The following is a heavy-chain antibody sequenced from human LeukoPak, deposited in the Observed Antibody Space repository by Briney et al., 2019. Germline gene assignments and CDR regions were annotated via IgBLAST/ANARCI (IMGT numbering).Heavy chain of an antibody. Sequence: GGSLRLSCAASGFTVSSNYMSWARQAPGKGLEWVSVIYSGGSTYYADSVKGRFTISRDNSKNTLYLQMNSLRAEDTAVYYCARFFPYYGMDVWGQGTTVTVSS. J-gene: IGHJ6*02. CDR3: ARFFPYYGMDV. CDR2: IYSGGST. CDR1: GFTVSSNY. D-gene: IGHD3-3*01. V-gene: IGHV3-66*01.